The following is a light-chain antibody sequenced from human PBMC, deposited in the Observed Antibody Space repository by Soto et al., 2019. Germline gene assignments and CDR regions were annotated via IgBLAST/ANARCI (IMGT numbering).Light chain of an antibody. CDR3: MLYMGGGLVV. CDR2: STN. J-gene: IGLJ2*01. Sequence: QGVVTQDPSFSVSPGGTVTLTCGLTSGSVSTTYYPSWYQQTPGQAPRTLIYSTNIRSSGVPDRFSGSILGNKAALTITGAQADDESDYHCMLYMGGGLVVFGGGTKLTVL. V-gene: IGLV8-61*01. CDR1: SGSVSTTYY.